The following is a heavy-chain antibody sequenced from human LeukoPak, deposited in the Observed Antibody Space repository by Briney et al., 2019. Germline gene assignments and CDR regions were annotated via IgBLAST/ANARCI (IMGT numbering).Heavy chain of an antibody. CDR3: ARDERYCNGDNHYPDLGY. Sequence: GASVKVSCKASGYTFTGYYMFWVRQAPGQGLEWMGWINPNTGATKYGQNFQGRVTLTRDTSIRTTFMELSSLRSDDTAVYYCARDERYCNGDNHYPDLGYWGLGTLVTVSS. CDR1: GYTFTGYY. CDR2: INPNTGAT. D-gene: IGHD2-15*01. J-gene: IGHJ4*02. V-gene: IGHV1-2*02.